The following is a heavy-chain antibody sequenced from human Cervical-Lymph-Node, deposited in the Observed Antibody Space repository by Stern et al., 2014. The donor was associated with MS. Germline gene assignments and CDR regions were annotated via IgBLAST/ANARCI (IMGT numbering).Heavy chain of an antibody. Sequence: VQLVQSGPEVKRPGESLKISCQASGYTFTSYWIGWVRQMPGKGLEWIAIIFPGGSDIRYSPSFQGQVTSSADKSSRTAYLQWNNLKASDAAIYYCARQRYFDYWGQGTLVTVSS. V-gene: IGHV5-51*01. J-gene: IGHJ4*02. CDR3: ARQRYFDY. CDR2: IFPGGSDI. CDR1: GYTFTSYW.